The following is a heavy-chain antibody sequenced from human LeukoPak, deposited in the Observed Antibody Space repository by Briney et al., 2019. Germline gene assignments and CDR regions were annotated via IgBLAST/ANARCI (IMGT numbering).Heavy chain of an antibody. CDR3: QSRFLEWLLDY. CDR2: IYDTGST. D-gene: IGHD3-3*01. Sequence: PSETLSLTCSVSGGSISSSGHYWGWIRQPPGKGLEWIGSIYDTGSTFYNPSLKSRVIISVDTSKNQFSLKLSSVTAADTAVYYCQSRFLEWLLDYWGQGTLVTVSS. V-gene: IGHV4-39*01. CDR1: GGSISSSGHY. J-gene: IGHJ4*02.